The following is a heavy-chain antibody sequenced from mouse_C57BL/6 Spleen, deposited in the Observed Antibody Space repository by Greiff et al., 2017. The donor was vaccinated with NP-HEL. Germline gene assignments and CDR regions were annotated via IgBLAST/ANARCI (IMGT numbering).Heavy chain of an antibody. D-gene: IGHD2-1*01. CDR2: ISYSGST. V-gene: IGHV3-1*01. Sequence: DVKLQESGPGMVKPSQSLSLTCTVTGYSITSGYDWHWIRHFPGNKLEWMGYISYSGSTNYNPSLKSRISITHDTSKNHFFLKLDSVTTEDTATYYCARDNYRDFDYWGQGTTLTVSS. J-gene: IGHJ2*01. CDR3: ARDNYRDFDY. CDR1: GYSITSGYD.